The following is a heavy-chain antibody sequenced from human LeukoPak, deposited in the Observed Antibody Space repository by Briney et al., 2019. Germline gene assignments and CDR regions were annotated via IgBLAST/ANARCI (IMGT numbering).Heavy chain of an antibody. D-gene: IGHD2-15*01. CDR3: ASGYCSGGHCYSVYFQH. CDR2: IYSGGNT. Sequence: GGSLRLSCAASGFTVSSNYMSWVRQAPGKGLEWVSVIYSGGNTYYADSAKGRFTISRDNSKNTLYLQMNSLRAEDTAVYYCASGYCSGGHCYSVYFQHWGQGTLVTVSS. CDR1: GFTVSSNY. J-gene: IGHJ1*01. V-gene: IGHV3-53*01.